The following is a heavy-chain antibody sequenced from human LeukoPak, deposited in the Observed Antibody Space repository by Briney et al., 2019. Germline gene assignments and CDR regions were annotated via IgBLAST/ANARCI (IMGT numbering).Heavy chain of an antibody. CDR3: ARTVEVEYGLGLGDAFDI. D-gene: IGHD2-8*02. V-gene: IGHV4-39*07. CDR2: IYYSGST. Sequence: SETLSLTCTVSGGSISSSSYYWGWIRQPPGKGLEWIGSIYYSGSTYYNPSLKSRVTMSVDTSKNQFSLKLSSVTAVDTAVYYCARTVEVEYGLGLGDAFDIWGQGTMVTVSS. J-gene: IGHJ3*02. CDR1: GGSISSSSYY.